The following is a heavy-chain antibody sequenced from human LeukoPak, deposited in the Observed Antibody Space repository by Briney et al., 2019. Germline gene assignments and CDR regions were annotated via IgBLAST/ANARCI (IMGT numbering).Heavy chain of an antibody. CDR2: ISGSGGST. J-gene: IGHJ4*02. Sequence: GGSLRLSCAASGFTFNTYAMSWVRQAPGKGLEWVSGISGSGGSTCYADSVRGRFTISRDNSKNTLYLQMNGLRAEDTAVYYCARDRDILTATDYGGQATLATVSS. CDR1: GFTFNTYA. CDR3: ARDRDILTATDY. D-gene: IGHD3-9*01. V-gene: IGHV3-23*01.